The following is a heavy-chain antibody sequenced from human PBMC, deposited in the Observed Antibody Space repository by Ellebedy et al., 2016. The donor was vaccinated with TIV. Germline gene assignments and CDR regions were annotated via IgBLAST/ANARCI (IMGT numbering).Heavy chain of an antibody. D-gene: IGHD6-13*01. Sequence: GESLKISCAASGFTFSSYGMHWVRQAPGKGLEWVAGIWYDGSNKYYADSVKGRFTISRDNSKNKLHLQMNSLIVEDTAGYYCARAVGTSGTGAPYWGQGTLVSVSS. V-gene: IGHV3-33*01. CDR1: GFTFSSYG. CDR3: ARAVGTSGTGAPY. J-gene: IGHJ4*02. CDR2: IWYDGSNK.